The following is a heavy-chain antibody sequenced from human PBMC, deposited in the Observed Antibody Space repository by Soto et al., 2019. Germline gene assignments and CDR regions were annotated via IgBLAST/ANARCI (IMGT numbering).Heavy chain of an antibody. D-gene: IGHD3-3*01. Sequence: SETLSLTCTVSGGSISSGDYYWSWMRQPPGKGLEWIGYIYYSGSTYYNPSLKSRVTISIDTSKNQFSLKLSSVTAADTAVYYRARVNILGLLYGGMAVWGPGTTVTVSS. J-gene: IGHJ6*01. CDR2: IYYSGST. CDR1: GGSISSGDYY. CDR3: ARVNILGLLYGGMAV. V-gene: IGHV4-30-4*01.